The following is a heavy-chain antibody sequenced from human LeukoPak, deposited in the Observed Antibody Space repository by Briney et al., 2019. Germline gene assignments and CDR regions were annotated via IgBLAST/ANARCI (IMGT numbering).Heavy chain of an antibody. J-gene: IGHJ4*02. V-gene: IGHV3-53*01. D-gene: IGHD3-10*01. CDR1: GFTVSSNY. CDR2: IYSGGST. CDR3: ARDLEGSGSFYRPSYDY. Sequence: GGSLRLSCAASGFTVSSNYMSWVRQAPGKGLEWVSIIYSGGSTFYADSVKGRFTISRDNAKNSLYLQMNSLRAEDTAVYYCARDLEGSGSFYRPSYDYWGQGTLVTVSS.